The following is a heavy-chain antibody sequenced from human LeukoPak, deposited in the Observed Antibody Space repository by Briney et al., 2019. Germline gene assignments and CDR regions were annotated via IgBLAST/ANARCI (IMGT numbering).Heavy chain of an antibody. V-gene: IGHV1-24*01. CDR1: GYTLTELS. CDR3: ATGPSGYYDSSGYYDY. Sequence: ASVKVSCKVSGYTLTELSMHWVRQAPGKGLEWMGGFDPEDGETIYAQKFQGRVTMTEDTSTDTAYMELSSLRSEDTAVYYCATGPSGYYDSSGYYDYWGQGTLVTVSS. J-gene: IGHJ4*02. CDR2: FDPEDGET. D-gene: IGHD3-22*01.